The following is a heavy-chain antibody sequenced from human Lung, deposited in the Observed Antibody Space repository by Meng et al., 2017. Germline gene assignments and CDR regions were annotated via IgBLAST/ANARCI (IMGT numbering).Heavy chain of an antibody. V-gene: IGHV1-69*02. CDR2: IIPILERA. CDR1: GVTVSRYS. CDR3: ASAMGNYVPATNEWTPSYFDY. D-gene: IGHD3-16*01. Sequence: QVQLVQSGAEVKKPGSSVKVACNASGVTVSRYSFSWVRQAPGQGLEWMGRIIPILERANYAQKFQGRVTITADISTTTAYMEMRSLRSEDTAVYYCASAMGNYVPATNEWTPSYFDYWGRGTLVTVSS. J-gene: IGHJ4*02.